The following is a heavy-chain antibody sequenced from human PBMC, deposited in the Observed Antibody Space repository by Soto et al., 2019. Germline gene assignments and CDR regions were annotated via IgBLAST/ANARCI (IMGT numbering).Heavy chain of an antibody. D-gene: IGHD3-10*01. CDR2: IYPGAPHT. CDR1: GDNINNCW. CDR3: ARNGFESVRVNWLAP. Sequence: PWLPIPHPCNVSGDNINNCWTSWVRKKHGHGLAWMGIIYPGAPHTSYRPSFQGPVPISPDKSITPAYLQWSRLQASDTAIFYCARNGFESVRVNWLAPWAKGTLVTVS. V-gene: IGHV5-51*01. J-gene: IGHJ5*02.